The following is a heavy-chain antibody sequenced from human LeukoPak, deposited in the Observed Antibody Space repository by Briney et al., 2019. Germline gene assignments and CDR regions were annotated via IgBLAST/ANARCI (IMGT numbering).Heavy chain of an antibody. J-gene: IGHJ4*02. CDR3: AREFEYRTSGAGY. Sequence: GGSLRLSCAASGFTFSSYSMNRVRQAPGKGLERVSYISSSSSTIYYADSVKGRFTISRDNGENSLYLQMNSLRVEDTAVYYCAREFEYRTSGAGYWGQGTLVTVSS. CDR2: ISSSSSTI. V-gene: IGHV3-48*04. D-gene: IGHD6-6*01. CDR1: GFTFSSYS.